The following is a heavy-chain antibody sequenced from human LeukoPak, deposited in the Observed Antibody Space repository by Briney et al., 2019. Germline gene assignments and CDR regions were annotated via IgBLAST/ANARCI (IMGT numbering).Heavy chain of an antibody. J-gene: IGHJ4*02. Sequence: GRSLRLSCAASGFTFSSYAMHWVRQAPGKGLEWVAVISYDGSNKYYADSVKGRFTISRDNSKNTLYLQMNSLRAEDTAVYYCARVSQVGATGPAHFDYWGQGTLVTVSS. CDR1: GFTFSSYA. CDR3: ARVSQVGATGPAHFDY. V-gene: IGHV3-30*01. CDR2: ISYDGSNK. D-gene: IGHD1-26*01.